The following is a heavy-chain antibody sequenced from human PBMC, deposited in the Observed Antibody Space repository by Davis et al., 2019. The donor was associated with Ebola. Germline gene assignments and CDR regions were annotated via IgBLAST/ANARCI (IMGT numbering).Heavy chain of an antibody. V-gene: IGHV1-69*13. CDR2: IIPIFGTA. CDR1: GGTFSSYA. CDR3: ASLYSSSIGDTGY. D-gene: IGHD6-6*01. J-gene: IGHJ4*02. Sequence: AASVKVSCKASGGTFSSYAISWVRQAPGQGLEWMGGIIPIFGTANYAQKFQGRVTITADESTSTAYMELSSLRSEDTAVYYCASLYSSSIGDTGYWGQGTLVTVSS.